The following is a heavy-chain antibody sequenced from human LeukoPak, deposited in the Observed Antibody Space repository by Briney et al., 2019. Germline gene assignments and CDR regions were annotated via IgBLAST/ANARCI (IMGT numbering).Heavy chain of an antibody. J-gene: IGHJ4*02. V-gene: IGHV4-59*01. CDR2: IYYIGST. D-gene: IGHD3-10*01. CDR3: ERIQFSLYYGSETLPSDFDY. Sequence: ASETLSLTCTVSGGSITSYYWSWIRQPPGKGLEWIAYIYYIGSTNYNPSLKSRVTMSADTSKNPFSLRLTSVTAADTAVYYCERIQFSLYYGSETLPSDFDYWGQGTLVTVSS. CDR1: GGSITSYY.